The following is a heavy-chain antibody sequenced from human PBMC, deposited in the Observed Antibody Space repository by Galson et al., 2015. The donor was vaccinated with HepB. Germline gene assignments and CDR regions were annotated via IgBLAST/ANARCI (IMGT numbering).Heavy chain of an antibody. CDR3: SRDRGFYYDSSGYPYYYYGMDV. V-gene: IGHV3-66*02. J-gene: IGHJ6*02. D-gene: IGHD3-22*01. Sequence: SLRLSCAASGFTVSSNYMSWVRQAPGKGLEWVSVIYSGGSTYYADSVKGRFTISRDNSKNTLYLQMNSLRAEDTAVYYCSRDRGFYYDSSGYPYYYYGMDVWGQGTTVTVSS. CDR2: IYSGGST. CDR1: GFTVSSNY.